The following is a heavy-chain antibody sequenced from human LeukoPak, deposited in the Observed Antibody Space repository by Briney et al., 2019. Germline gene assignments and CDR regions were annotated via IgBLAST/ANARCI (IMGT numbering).Heavy chain of an antibody. D-gene: IGHD5-12*01. CDR1: GGNFSSYA. CDR3: SSTYSGYDGPRY. J-gene: IGHJ4*02. Sequence: SVKVSCKASGGNFSSYAISWVRQAPGQGLEWMGGIIPIFVTANYEQKFQGRVPLTADKATSTAYVDLSSLRCEDTAVYSCSSTYSGYDGPRYWGQGTLVIVSS. CDR2: IIPIFVTA. V-gene: IGHV1-69*06.